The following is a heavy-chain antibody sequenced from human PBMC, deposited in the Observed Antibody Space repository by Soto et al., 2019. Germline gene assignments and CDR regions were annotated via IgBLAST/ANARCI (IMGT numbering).Heavy chain of an antibody. D-gene: IGHD3-10*01. CDR3: AKDLSVNGLLWFGELIDY. V-gene: IGHV3-21*04. CDR1: GFTFSSYS. J-gene: IGHJ4*02. CDR2: ISSSSSYI. Sequence: GGSLRLSCAASGFTFSSYSMNWVRQAPGKGLEWVSSISSSSSYIYYADSVKGRFTISRDNAKNSLYLQMNSLGAEDTAVYYCAKDLSVNGLLWFGELIDYWGQGTLVTVSS.